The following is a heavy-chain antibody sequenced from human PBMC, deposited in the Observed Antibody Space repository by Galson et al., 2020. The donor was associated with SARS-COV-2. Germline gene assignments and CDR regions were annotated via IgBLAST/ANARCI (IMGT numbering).Heavy chain of an antibody. V-gene: IGHV3-30*18. CDR1: GFTFNNYG. CDR2: ISYEGSKK. CDR3: AKVAQLFMITFGGGYFDY. J-gene: IGHJ4*02. Sequence: GGSLRLSCTASGFTFNNYGMHWVRQAPGKGLEWVAFISYEGSKKYYEDSLKGRFTISRDASTNTLYLQMNSLRAEDTAVYYCAKVAQLFMITFGGGYFDYWGQGTLVTVSS. D-gene: IGHD3-16*01.